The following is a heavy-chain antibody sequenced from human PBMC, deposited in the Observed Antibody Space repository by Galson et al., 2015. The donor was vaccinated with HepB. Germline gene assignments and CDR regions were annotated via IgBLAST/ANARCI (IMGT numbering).Heavy chain of an antibody. J-gene: IGHJ5*02. V-gene: IGHV3-74*01. CDR2: IYNDGSRT. Sequence: SLRLSCAASGFTFRSYWMDWVRQAPGKGLVWVSRIYNDGSRTGYADSVKGRFTISRDNAKNTLYLQMNSLRAEDTAVYYCARDIAAALSDPWGQGTPVTVSS. CDR3: ARDIAAALSDP. CDR1: GFTFRSYW. D-gene: IGHD6-13*01.